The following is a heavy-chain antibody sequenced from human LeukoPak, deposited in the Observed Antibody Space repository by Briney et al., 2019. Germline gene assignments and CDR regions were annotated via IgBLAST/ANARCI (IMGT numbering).Heavy chain of an antibody. CDR1: GGTFSSYA. CDR2: IIPIFGTA. V-gene: IGHV1-69*05. Sequence: GASVKVSCKASGGTFSSYAISWVRQAPGQGLEWMGGIIPIFGTANYAQKFQGRVTITTDESTSTAYMELSSLRSEDTAVYYCARTLDHSSSWSLFDYWGQGTLVTVSS. CDR3: ARTLDHSSSWSLFDY. J-gene: IGHJ4*02. D-gene: IGHD6-13*01.